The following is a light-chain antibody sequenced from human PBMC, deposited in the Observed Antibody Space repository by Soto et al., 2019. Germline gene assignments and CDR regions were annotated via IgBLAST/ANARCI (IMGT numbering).Light chain of an antibody. Sequence: QSALTQPASVSGSPGQSITISCTGTSSDVGGFNYVSWYQQYPGKAPKLMIYSVSNRPSGVSNRFSGSKSGNTASLTISGLQAEDEADYSCSSYTSSTTRVFGGGTKVTVL. CDR1: SSDVGGFNY. V-gene: IGLV2-14*01. CDR3: SSYTSSTTRV. J-gene: IGLJ3*02. CDR2: SVS.